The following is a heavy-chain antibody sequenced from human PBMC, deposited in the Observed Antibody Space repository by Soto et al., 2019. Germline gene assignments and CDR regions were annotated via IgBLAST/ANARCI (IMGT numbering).Heavy chain of an antibody. CDR2: ISDSGAST. Sequence: GSLRLSCAASGFTFSNYAMNWVRQAPGKGLEWVSAISDSGASTYYADSVKGRFTISRDNPKNTLYLQMNSLRAEDTAVYFCAKHSTHSRSAADDWGQGTLVTVSS. D-gene: IGHD2-15*01. V-gene: IGHV3-23*01. CDR1: GFTFSNYA. J-gene: IGHJ4*02. CDR3: AKHSTHSRSAADD.